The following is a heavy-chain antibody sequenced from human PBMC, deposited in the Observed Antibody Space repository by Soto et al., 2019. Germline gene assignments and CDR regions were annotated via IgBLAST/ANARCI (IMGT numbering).Heavy chain of an antibody. CDR1: GFPFSSPGMA. D-gene: IGHD6-19*01. CDR3: AHIVVAGLGYYFDY. Sequence: QITLREFGPTLVKPPRPLPLTCTFFGFPFSSPGMAGGWTRQPPGKALEWLALIYWDDDKRYSPFLKSRLTITKDTSKNQVVLTMSNMDPVDTARYYCAHIVVAGLGYYFDYWGQGTLVTVSS. J-gene: IGHJ4*02. CDR2: IYWDDDK. V-gene: IGHV2-5*02.